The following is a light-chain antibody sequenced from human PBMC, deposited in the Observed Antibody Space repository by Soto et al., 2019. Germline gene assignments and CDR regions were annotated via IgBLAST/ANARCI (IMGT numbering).Light chain of an antibody. V-gene: IGKV3-20*01. CDR2: GPS. Sequence: EIVLTQSPGTLSLSPGERATLSCRASQSISSSYLAWYQQKPGQAPRLLIYGPSSRATGIPDRFSGSGPGTEFTLTISSLQSEDFAVYYCQQYIRWPLTFGGGTKGDIK. J-gene: IGKJ4*01. CDR1: QSISSSY. CDR3: QQYIRWPLT.